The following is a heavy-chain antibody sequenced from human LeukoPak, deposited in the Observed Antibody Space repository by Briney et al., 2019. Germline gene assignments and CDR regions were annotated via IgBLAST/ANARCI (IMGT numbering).Heavy chain of an antibody. J-gene: IGHJ4*02. Sequence: ASVKVSCKASGYTFTGYYIQWARQAPGQGLEWMGWINPNSGGTDYAQKFQGRVTMARDTSTSTAYIELRRLRSDDTAVYYCASGDSSDRSALYYSDYWGQGTLVTVSS. V-gene: IGHV1-2*02. CDR3: ASGDSSDRSALYYSDY. D-gene: IGHD6-19*01. CDR1: GYTFTGYY. CDR2: INPNSGGT.